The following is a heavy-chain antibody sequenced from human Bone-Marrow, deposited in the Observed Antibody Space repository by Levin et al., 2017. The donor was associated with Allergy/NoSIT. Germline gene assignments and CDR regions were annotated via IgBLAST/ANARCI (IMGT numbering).Heavy chain of an antibody. D-gene: IGHD2-15*01. CDR2: IFWDDDT. J-gene: IGHJ4*02. CDR3: EHTNMVVVVAATSFDY. Sequence: SGPTLVKPTQTLTLTCTFSGFSLSTSGVGVGWIRQPPGKALEWLALIFWDDDTRYSPSLKSRLTITKDTSKNQVVLTMTNMDPGDTATYYCEHTNMVVVVAATSFDYWGQGTLVTVSS. V-gene: IGHV2-5*02. CDR1: GFSLSTSGVG.